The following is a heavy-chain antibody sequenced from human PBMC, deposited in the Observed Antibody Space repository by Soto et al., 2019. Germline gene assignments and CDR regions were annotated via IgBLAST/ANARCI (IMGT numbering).Heavy chain of an antibody. Sequence: CAVTGKSVYRGGRGSSWDRQSPSRGLEWLGRTYYMSKWYYEYAVSVRGRITINPDTSKNQYSLQLNSVTPEDTAVYFFPRGEQYSGRSSDSWCQVTRATDPS. D-gene: IGHD5-12*01. CDR1: GKSVYRGGRG. CDR2: TYYMSKWYY. V-gene: IGHV6-1*01. J-gene: IGHJ5*01. CDR3: PRGEQYSGRSSDS.